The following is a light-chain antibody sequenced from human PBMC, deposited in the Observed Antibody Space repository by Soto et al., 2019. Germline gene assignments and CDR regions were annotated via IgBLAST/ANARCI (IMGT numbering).Light chain of an antibody. CDR1: SSDVGGYNY. J-gene: IGLJ1*01. CDR2: DVS. Sequence: QSVLTQPASVSGSPGQSITISCTGTSSDVGGYNYVSWYQQHPGKAPKLMIYDVSNRPSGVSNRFSGSKSGNTASLTTSGLQAEDGADYYCSSYTSSSTVFGTGTKVTVL. CDR3: SSYTSSSTV. V-gene: IGLV2-14*01.